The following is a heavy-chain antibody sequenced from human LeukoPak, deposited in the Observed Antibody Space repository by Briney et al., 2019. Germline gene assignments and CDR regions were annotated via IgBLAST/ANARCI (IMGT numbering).Heavy chain of an antibody. D-gene: IGHD3-22*01. Sequence: GGSLRLSCAASGFTFSSYAMTWVRQAPGKGLEWVSYISSSGSTIYYADSVKGRFTISRDNAKNSLYLQMNSLRAEDTAVYYCARGGYYDSSGYYPYWGQGTLVTVSS. V-gene: IGHV3-48*03. CDR1: GFTFSSYA. J-gene: IGHJ4*02. CDR3: ARGGYYDSSGYYPY. CDR2: ISSSGSTI.